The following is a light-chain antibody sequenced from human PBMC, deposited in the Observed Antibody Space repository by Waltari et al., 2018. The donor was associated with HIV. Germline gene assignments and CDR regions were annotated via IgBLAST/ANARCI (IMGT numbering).Light chain of an antibody. V-gene: IGLV1-44*01. CDR1: TSTIGPNS. CDR3: ATWDDRLNYWV. J-gene: IGLJ3*02. Sequence: QSVVTQPPSASGAPGQRVTISCSGSTSTIGPNSVSWYQQFPAPAPKLLIYPDNERPSGVPDRFSGSKSGTSASLAISGLQSEDEADYYCATWDDRLNYWVFGGGTKLTVL. CDR2: PDN.